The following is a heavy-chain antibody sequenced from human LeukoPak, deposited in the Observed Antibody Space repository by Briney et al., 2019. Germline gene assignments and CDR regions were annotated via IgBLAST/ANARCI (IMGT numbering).Heavy chain of an antibody. V-gene: IGHV3-21*01. CDR1: GFTFNTYN. J-gene: IGHJ6*04. CDR2: ITSSSSYM. CDR3: AELGITMIGGV. Sequence: GESLRLSCVASGFTFNTYNMNWVRQAPGKGLEWISSITSSSSYMYYADSVKGRFTISRDNAKSSLYLQMNSLRDEDTAVYYCAELGITMIGGVWGKGTTVTISS. D-gene: IGHD3-10*02.